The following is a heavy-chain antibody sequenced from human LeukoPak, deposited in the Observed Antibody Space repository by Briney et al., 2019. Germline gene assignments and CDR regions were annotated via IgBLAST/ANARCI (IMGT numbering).Heavy chain of an antibody. CDR3: ARTYGDYSFAFDY. Sequence: SETLSLTCTVSGGSISTSNYYWGWIRQPPGKGLEWIGNIFYSGSTYYSPSLRSRVTISLDTSRNQFSLKLNSVTAADTAVYYCARTYGDYSFAFDYWGQGTLVTVSS. CDR2: IFYSGST. D-gene: IGHD4-17*01. CDR1: GGSISTSNYY. V-gene: IGHV4-39*07. J-gene: IGHJ4*02.